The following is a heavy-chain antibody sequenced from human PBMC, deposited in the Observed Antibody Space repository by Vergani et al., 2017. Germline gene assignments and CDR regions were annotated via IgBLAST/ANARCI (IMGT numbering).Heavy chain of an antibody. CDR3: AKDTGVASAGTIDY. D-gene: IGHD6-13*01. J-gene: IGHJ4*02. V-gene: IGHV3-9*01. CDR1: GFTFDDNA. CDR2: ISWNSGSV. Sequence: EVQLVESGGALVQPGRSLRLSCAASGFTFDDNAMHWVRQAPGKGLEWVSGISWNSGSVGYADSVKGRFTISRDNAKNSLYLQMNRLRAEDTALYYCAKDTGVASAGTIDYWGQGTLVTVSS.